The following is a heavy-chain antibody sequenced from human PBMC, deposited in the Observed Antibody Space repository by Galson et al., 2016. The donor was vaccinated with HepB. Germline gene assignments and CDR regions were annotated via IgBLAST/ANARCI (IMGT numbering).Heavy chain of an antibody. J-gene: IGHJ4*02. V-gene: IGHV5-10-1*01. CDR2: IDPSDSYI. CDR3: ARLEWIEFWSRNYFDY. D-gene: IGHD5-18*01. Sequence: QSGAEVKKPGESLRISCKGSGYTFTSSWISWVRQLPGKGLVWIGRIDPSDSYINYSPSFLGNVTISVDKSTTTAYLQWSSLKASDTAMYYCARLEWIEFWSRNYFDYWGQGTLVTVSS. CDR1: GYTFTSSW.